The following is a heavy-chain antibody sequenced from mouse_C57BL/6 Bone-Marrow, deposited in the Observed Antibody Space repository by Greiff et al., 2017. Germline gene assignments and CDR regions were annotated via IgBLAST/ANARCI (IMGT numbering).Heavy chain of an antibody. CDR2: INPSSGYT. CDR3: ARFPLLLWYYAMDY. J-gene: IGHJ4*01. CDR1: GYTFTSYW. D-gene: IGHD2-1*01. Sequence: QVQLKQSGAELAKPGASVKLSCKASGYTFTSYWMHWVKQRPGQGLEWIGYINPSSGYTKYNQKFKDKATLTADKSSSTAYMQLSSLTYEDSAVDYCARFPLLLWYYAMDYWGQGTSVTVSS. V-gene: IGHV1-7*01.